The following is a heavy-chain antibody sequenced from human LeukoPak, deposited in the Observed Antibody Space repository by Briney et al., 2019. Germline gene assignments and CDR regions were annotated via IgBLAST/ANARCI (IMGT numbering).Heavy chain of an antibody. J-gene: IGHJ4*02. CDR3: ARSYSSGWQFFDY. CDR2: ISSSSSYI. D-gene: IGHD6-19*01. CDR1: GFTFSSYS. V-gene: IGHV3-21*01. Sequence: GGSLRLSCAASGFTFSSYSMNWVRQAPGKGLEWVSSISSSSSYIYYADSVKGRFTISRDNAKNSLYLQVNSLRAEDTAVYYCARSYSSGWQFFDYWGEGTLVPVSS.